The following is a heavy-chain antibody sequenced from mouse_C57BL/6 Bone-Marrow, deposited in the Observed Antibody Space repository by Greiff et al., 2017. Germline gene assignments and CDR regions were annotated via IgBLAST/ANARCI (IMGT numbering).Heavy chain of an antibody. CDR1: GYTFTSYW. CDR2: IDPNSGGT. Sequence: QVQLQPSGAELVKPGASVKLSCKASGYTFTSYWMHWVKQRPGRGLEWIGRIDPNSGGTKYNEKFKSKATLTVDKPSSTAYMQLSSLTSEDSAVYYCARSRQLRLRRSYYFDYWGQGTTLTVSS. V-gene: IGHV1-72*01. CDR3: ARSRQLRLRRSYYFDY. D-gene: IGHD3-2*02. J-gene: IGHJ2*01.